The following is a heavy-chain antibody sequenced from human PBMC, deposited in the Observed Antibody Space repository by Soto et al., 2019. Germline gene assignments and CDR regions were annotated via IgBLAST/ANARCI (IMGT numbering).Heavy chain of an antibody. D-gene: IGHD2-2*01. CDR2: INPNSGGT. J-gene: IGHJ6*02. V-gene: IGHV1-2*04. Sequence: ASVKVSCKASGYTFTGYYMHWVRQAPGQGLEWMGWINPNSGGTNYAQKFQGWVTMTRDTSISTAYMELSRLRSDDTAVYYCARDLSGAYCSSTSCGYYYGMDVWGQGTTVTVSS. CDR1: GYTFTGYY. CDR3: ARDLSGAYCSSTSCGYYYGMDV.